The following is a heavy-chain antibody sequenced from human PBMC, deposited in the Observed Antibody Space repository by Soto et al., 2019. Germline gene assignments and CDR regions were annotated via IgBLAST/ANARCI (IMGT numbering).Heavy chain of an antibody. CDR1: GGSISSGDYY. CDR2: IYYSGST. J-gene: IGHJ4*02. Sequence: QVQLQESGPGLVKPSQTLSLTCTVSGGSISSGDYYWSWIRQPPGKGLERIGYIYYSGSTYYNPSLKSRVTISVDTSKNQFSLKLSSVTAADTAVYYCSRGLIDDYVWGSYRYTGIFDYWGQGTLVTVSS. CDR3: SRGLIDDYVWGSYRYTGIFDY. D-gene: IGHD3-16*02. V-gene: IGHV4-30-4*01.